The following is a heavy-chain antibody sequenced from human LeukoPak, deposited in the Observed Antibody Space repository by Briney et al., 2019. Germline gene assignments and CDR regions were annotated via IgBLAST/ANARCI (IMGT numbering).Heavy chain of an antibody. CDR1: GGSIRSYY. J-gene: IGHJ4*02. D-gene: IGHD6-13*01. CDR2: LYYSGST. Sequence: PSETLSLTCTVCGGSIRSYYWSWLRQPPGKGLEWFVYLYYSGSTNYPPSLKSRVPISVDTSKNQFSLKLSSVTAADTAVYYCARSSAQVAAVLGVWGQGTLVTVSS. CDR3: ARSSAQVAAVLGV. V-gene: IGHV4-59*01.